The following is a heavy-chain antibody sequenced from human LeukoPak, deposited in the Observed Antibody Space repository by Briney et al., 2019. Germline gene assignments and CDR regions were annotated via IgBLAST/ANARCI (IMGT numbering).Heavy chain of an antibody. CDR3: ARVNRYLGWLVRSVPWFDP. CDR1: GGSFSGYF. CDR2: ISHSGST. Sequence: SETLSLTCAVYGGSFSGYFWSYIRQPPGKGLEWLGEISHSGSTNYSPSLKSRVTISVDTSKNQFSLKLSSVTAADTAVYYCARVNRYLGWLVRSVPWFDPWGQGTLVAVSS. J-gene: IGHJ5*02. D-gene: IGHD6-19*01. V-gene: IGHV4-34*01.